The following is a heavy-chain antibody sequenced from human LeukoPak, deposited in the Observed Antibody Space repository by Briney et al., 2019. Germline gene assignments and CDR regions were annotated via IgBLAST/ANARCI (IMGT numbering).Heavy chain of an antibody. CDR2: IHYSGST. CDR1: GGSINSYY. Sequence: SETLSLTCTVSGGSINSYYWSWIRQPPGKGLQWIGCIHYSGSTYYNPSLKSRVTISVDTSKNQFSLKLSSVTAADTAVYYCARHPANPEYFQHWGQGTLVTVSS. J-gene: IGHJ1*01. CDR3: ARHPANPEYFQH. V-gene: IGHV4-59*04.